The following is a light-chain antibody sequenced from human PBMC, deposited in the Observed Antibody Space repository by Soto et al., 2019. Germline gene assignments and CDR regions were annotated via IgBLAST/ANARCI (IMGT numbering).Light chain of an antibody. CDR2: GAS. CDR1: QYVGNY. CDR3: QQYDNIILS. V-gene: IGKV1-33*01. Sequence: DIQLTQSPSSLSASVGDRVTITCQASQYVGNYLNWYQQKPGEPPRLLISGASNLEPGVPARFSGSGSGADFTFIISDLQPEDVATYFCQQYDNIILSFGGGTKVEI. J-gene: IGKJ4*01.